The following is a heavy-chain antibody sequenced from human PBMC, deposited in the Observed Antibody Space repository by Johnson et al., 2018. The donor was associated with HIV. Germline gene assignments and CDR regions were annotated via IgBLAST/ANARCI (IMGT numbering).Heavy chain of an antibody. J-gene: IGHJ3*02. Sequence: QVQLVESGGGLVQPGGSLRLSCAASGFTFSSYGMHWVRQAPGKGLEWVAVIWYDGSNKYYADSVKGRFTISRDNSKNTLYLQMNSLRAEDTAVYYCAKDSATDPFDIWGQGTMVTVSS. D-gene: IGHD6-25*01. CDR2: IWYDGSNK. CDR3: AKDSATDPFDI. CDR1: GFTFSSYG. V-gene: IGHV3-33*06.